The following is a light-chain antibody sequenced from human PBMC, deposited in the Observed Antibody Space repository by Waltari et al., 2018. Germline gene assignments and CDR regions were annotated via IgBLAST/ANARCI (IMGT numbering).Light chain of an antibody. J-gene: IGKJ1*01. CDR1: QSLITF. CDR2: GAS. CDR3: QQSFSTPPT. V-gene: IGKV1-39*01. Sequence: GDRASITCRASQSLITFLNWYQQKPGTPPKLLIFGASKLQSGVPSRFSGSGSGTDFTLTITTLQPEDSATYYCQQSFSTPPTFGQGTKVEI.